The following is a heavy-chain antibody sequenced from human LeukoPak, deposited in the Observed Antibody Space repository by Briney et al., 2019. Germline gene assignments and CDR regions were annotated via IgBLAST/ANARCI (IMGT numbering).Heavy chain of an antibody. D-gene: IGHD6-13*01. CDR2: TYSGGNT. V-gene: IGHV3-66*01. J-gene: IGHJ4*02. CDR1: GFTVSSNY. CDR3: ARLLAAVGTLGY. Sequence: GGSLRLSCAASGFTVSSNYMNWVRQAPGKGLEWVSVTYSGGNTYYADSVKGRFTISRDTSKNTLWLQMDSLRVEDTAVYYCARLLAAVGTLGYWGQGTLVIVSS.